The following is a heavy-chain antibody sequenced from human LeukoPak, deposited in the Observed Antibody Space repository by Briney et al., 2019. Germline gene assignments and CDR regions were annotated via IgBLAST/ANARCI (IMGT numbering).Heavy chain of an antibody. J-gene: IGHJ6*02. CDR1: GGSISNYY. V-gene: IGHV4-59*12. D-gene: IGHD1-26*01. CDR2: IYYSGNT. CDR3: ASGAVLVGYYYGMDV. Sequence: PSETLSLTCTVSGGSISNYYWSWIRQPPGEGLEWIGYIYYSGNTNYNPSLKSRVTISVDTSKNQFSLKLSSVTAADTAVYYCASGAVLVGYYYGMDVWGQGTTVTVSS.